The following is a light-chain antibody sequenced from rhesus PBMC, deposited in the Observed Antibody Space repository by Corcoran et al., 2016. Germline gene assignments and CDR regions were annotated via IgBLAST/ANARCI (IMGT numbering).Light chain of an antibody. J-gene: IGKJ2*01. V-gene: IGKV1-69*01. CDR2: RAS. Sequence: DIQMTQSPSSLSASVGDRVTITCRASQGISNWLAWYQQKPGKAPNLLIYRASNLETGVPSRFSGSGSGTDFTLTISSLQPEEIATYYCQQHDNSPYSFGQGTKVEIK. CDR3: QQHDNSPYS. CDR1: QGISNW.